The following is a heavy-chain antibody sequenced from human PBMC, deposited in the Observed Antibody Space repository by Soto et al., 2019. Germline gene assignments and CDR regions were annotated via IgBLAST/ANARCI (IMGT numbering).Heavy chain of an antibody. D-gene: IGHD1-26*01. CDR3: ARDRGSYALDY. CDR1: GYTFTSYG. V-gene: IGHV1-18*01. Sequence: QVQLVQSGAEVKKPGASVKVSCKASGYTFTSYGISWVRQAPGQGLEWMGWISANNGNTNYAQKLQGRVTLTTDTSTSTAYRELRRLRSDDTAVHYCARDRGSYALDYWGQGTLVTVSS. CDR2: ISANNGNT. J-gene: IGHJ4*02.